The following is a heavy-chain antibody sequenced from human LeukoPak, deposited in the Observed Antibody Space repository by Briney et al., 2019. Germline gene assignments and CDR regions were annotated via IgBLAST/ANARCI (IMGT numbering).Heavy chain of an antibody. CDR2: IIPIFGTA. V-gene: IGHV1-69*05. D-gene: IGHD5-24*01. J-gene: IGHJ3*02. CDR3: ARVVEMATIRGAFDI. Sequence: SXKVSCKASGGTFSSYAISWVRQAPGQGLEWMGRIIPIFGTANYAQKFQGRVTITTDESTSTAYMELSSLRSEDTAVYYCARVVEMATIRGAFDIWGQGTMVTVSS. CDR1: GGTFSSYA.